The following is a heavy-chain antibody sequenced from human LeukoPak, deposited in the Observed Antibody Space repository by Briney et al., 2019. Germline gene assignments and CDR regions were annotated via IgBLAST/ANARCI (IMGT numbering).Heavy chain of an antibody. CDR2: IYTSGST. Sequence: KPSETLSLTCTVSGGSISSGSYYWSWIRQPAGKGLEWIGRIYTSGSTNYNPSLKSRVTISVDTSKNQFSLKLSSVTAADTAVYYCARSDPIVVVVAAIAFDIWGQGTMVTVSS. CDR1: GGSISSGSYY. D-gene: IGHD2-15*01. V-gene: IGHV4-61*02. J-gene: IGHJ3*02. CDR3: ARSDPIVVVVAAIAFDI.